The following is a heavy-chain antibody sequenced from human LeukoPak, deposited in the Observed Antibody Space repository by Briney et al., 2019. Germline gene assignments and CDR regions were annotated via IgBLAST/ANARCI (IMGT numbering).Heavy chain of an antibody. CDR2: IYTSGST. CDR1: GGSISSGSYY. J-gene: IGHJ4*02. D-gene: IGHD3-22*01. CDR3: ARVGGLNPPNYYDRSGYFDY. Sequence: PSETLSLTCTVSGGSISSGSYYWSWIRQPAGKGLEWIGRIYTSGSTNYNPSLTSRVTISVDTSKNQFSLKLSSVTAADTALYYCARVGGLNPPNYYDRSGYFDYWGQGTLVTVSS. V-gene: IGHV4-61*02.